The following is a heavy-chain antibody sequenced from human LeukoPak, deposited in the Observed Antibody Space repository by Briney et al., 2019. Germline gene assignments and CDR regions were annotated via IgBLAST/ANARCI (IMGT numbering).Heavy chain of an antibody. CDR2: IYYSGST. CDR1: GGSISSSSYY. V-gene: IGHV4-39*01. D-gene: IGHD4-4*01. Sequence: SETLSLTCTVSGGSISSSSYYWGWIRQPPGKGLEWFGSIYYSGSTYYNPSLKSRVTISVDTSKNQFSLKLSSVTAADTAVYYCARRRRGYSNPDYYYYYGMDVWGQGTTVTVSS. J-gene: IGHJ6*02. CDR3: ARRRRGYSNPDYYYYYGMDV.